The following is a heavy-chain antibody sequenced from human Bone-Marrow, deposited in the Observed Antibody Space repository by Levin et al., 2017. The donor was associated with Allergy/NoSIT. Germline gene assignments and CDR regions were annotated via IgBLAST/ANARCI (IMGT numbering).Heavy chain of an antibody. CDR1: GGSISSSSFY. V-gene: IGHV4-39*01. J-gene: IGHJ4*02. CDR2: IFYSGTT. Sequence: SETLSLICSVSGGSISSSSFYWGWIRQPPGKGLEWIGSIFYSGTTHYNPSLKSRVTISVDTSKNQFSLKMTSVTAADTAVYYCARHATVVVIPATSPFNNWGQGTLVTVSS. D-gene: IGHD2-15*01. CDR3: ARHATVVVIPATSPFNN.